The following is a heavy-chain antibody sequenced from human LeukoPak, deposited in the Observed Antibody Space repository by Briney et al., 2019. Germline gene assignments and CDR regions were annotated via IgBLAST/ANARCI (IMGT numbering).Heavy chain of an antibody. V-gene: IGHV3-7*01. CDR2: INQDGSEK. CDR3: ARDLYRIVVVPHYFDY. Sequence: GGSLRLSCAASEFTFSNYAMHWVRQAPGKGLVWVANINQDGSEKYYVDSVKGRFTISTDNAKNSLYLQMNSLRAEDTVMYYCARDLYRIVVVPHYFDYWGQGTLVTVSS. J-gene: IGHJ4*02. D-gene: IGHD3-22*01. CDR1: EFTFSNYA.